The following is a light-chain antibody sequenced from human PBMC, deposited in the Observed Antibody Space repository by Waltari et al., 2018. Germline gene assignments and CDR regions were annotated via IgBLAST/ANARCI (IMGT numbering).Light chain of an antibody. CDR1: SSNIGRSY. CDR3: SAWDSSLSAGL. Sequence: QSVLTQPPSVSAAPGQRVTISCPGSSSNIGRSYVSWYQQVPGTAPKLPIYQDNKRPSGVSDRFSGSKSGTSASLAITGLQTGDEADYYCSAWDSSLSAGLFGGGTRLTVL. J-gene: IGLJ2*01. V-gene: IGLV1-51*02. CDR2: QDN.